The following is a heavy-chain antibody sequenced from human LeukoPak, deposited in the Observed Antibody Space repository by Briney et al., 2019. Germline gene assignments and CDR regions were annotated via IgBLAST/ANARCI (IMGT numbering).Heavy chain of an antibody. CDR3: ARYCSGGSCPFDY. J-gene: IGHJ4*02. CDR1: GGTFSSYA. V-gene: IGHV1-69*13. D-gene: IGHD2-15*01. CDR2: IIPIFGTA. Sequence: SVKVFCKASGGTFSSYAISWVRQAPGQGLEWMGGIIPIFGTANYAQKFQGRVTITADESTSTAYMELSSLRSEDTAVYYCARYCSGGSCPFDYWGQGTLVTVSS.